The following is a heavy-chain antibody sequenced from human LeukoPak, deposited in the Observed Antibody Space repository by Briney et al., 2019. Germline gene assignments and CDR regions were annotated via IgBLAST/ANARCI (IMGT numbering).Heavy chain of an antibody. CDR3: ATIYYDTSGFV. Sequence: GASVKVSCKGSGYAFSGYSMNWVRQAPGQGLEWMGWININTGKPTYAQGFTGRFVFSLDTSVSTAYLHISGLKAEDTAVYHCATIYYDTSGFVWGQGTLVTVSS. D-gene: IGHD3-22*01. J-gene: IGHJ4*02. V-gene: IGHV7-4-1*02. CDR1: GYAFSGYS. CDR2: ININTGKP.